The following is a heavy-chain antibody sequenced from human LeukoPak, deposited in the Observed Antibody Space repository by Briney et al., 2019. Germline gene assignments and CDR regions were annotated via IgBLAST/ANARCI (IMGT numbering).Heavy chain of an antibody. Sequence: SETLSLTCTVSGGSISSYYWSWIRQPAGKGLEWIGRIYISGSGSTNYNPPLKSRVTMSVDTSKNQFSLKLSSVTAADTAVYYCARHSLYYPTFRYGSGSYYTFDYWGQGTLVTVSS. V-gene: IGHV4-4*07. CDR1: GGSISSYY. J-gene: IGHJ4*02. CDR2: IYISGSGST. CDR3: ARHSLYYPTFRYGSGSYYTFDY. D-gene: IGHD3-10*01.